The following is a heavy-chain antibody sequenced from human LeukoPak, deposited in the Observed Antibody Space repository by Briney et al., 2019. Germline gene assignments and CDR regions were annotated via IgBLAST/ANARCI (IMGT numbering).Heavy chain of an antibody. CDR2: IRSKANSYAT. J-gene: IGHJ4*02. D-gene: IGHD1-14*01. Sequence: PGGSLRLSCAASGFIFSGSAIHWVRQASGKGLEWVGRIRSKANSYATGYAASVRGRFTISRDDSKNMAYLQMNSLKIEDTAIYYCTALPGPLVDGGQGTLVTVSS. V-gene: IGHV3-73*01. CDR1: GFIFSGSA. CDR3: TALPGPLVD.